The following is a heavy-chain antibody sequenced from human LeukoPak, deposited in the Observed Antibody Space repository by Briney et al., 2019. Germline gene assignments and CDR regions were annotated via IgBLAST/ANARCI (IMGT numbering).Heavy chain of an antibody. V-gene: IGHV4-59*08. Sequence: PSETLSLTCSVSGGSSSSYYWSWIRQPPGKGLEWIGYVYCIGNTNYNPSLKSRVTISVDTSKNQFSLKLSSVTVADTAIYYCARRATSGSLDYWGQGTLVTVSS. J-gene: IGHJ4*02. CDR1: GGSSSSYY. D-gene: IGHD3-22*01. CDR3: ARRATSGSLDY. CDR2: VYCIGNT.